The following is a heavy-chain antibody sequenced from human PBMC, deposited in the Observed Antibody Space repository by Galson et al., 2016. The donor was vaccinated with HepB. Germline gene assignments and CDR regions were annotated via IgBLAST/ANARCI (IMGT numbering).Heavy chain of an antibody. CDR3: AREGLSGEPLDY. D-gene: IGHD3-16*01. V-gene: IGHV3-66*01. J-gene: IGHJ4*02. CDR1: GFTVSNNY. CDR2: IYSGGAT. Sequence: SLRLSCAASGFTVSNNYMRWVRQAPGKGLEWISLIYSGGATYYADSVKGRFTISRDNAKNSLYLEMNSPRDEDTAVYYCAREGLSGEPLDYWGQGTLVTVSS.